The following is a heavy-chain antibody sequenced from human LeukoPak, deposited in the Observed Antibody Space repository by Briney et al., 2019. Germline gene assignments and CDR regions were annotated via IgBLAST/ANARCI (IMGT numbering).Heavy chain of an antibody. Sequence: PGGSLRLSCAASGFTFSSYAMHWVRQAPGKGLEWVAVISYDGSNKYYADSVKGRFTISRDNSKNTLYLQMNSLRAEDTAVYYCARAEVGGYFDYWGQGTLVTVSS. CDR3: ARAEVGGYFDY. CDR1: GFTFSSYA. CDR2: ISYDGSNK. V-gene: IGHV3-30*04. D-gene: IGHD4-23*01. J-gene: IGHJ4*02.